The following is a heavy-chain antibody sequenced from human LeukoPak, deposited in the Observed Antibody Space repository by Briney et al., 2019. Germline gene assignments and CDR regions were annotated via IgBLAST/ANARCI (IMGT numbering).Heavy chain of an antibody. CDR1: GYTFTGYY. V-gene: IGHV1-2*02. CDR2: INPNSGGT. D-gene: IGHD2-15*01. Sequence: ASVKVSCKASGYTFTGYYMHWVRQAPGQGLEWMGWINPNSGGTNYAQKFQGRVTMTRDTSISTAYMELSRLRSDDTAVYYCARKLGVVVAATGVHGFDPWGQGTLVTVSS. CDR3: ARKLGVVVAATGVHGFDP. J-gene: IGHJ5*02.